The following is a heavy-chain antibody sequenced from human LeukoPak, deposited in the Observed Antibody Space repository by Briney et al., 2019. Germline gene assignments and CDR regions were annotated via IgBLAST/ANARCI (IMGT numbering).Heavy chain of an antibody. CDR3: ANGAMVRGVIIWDALDY. V-gene: IGHV3-21*06. CDR1: GFTFSSYT. J-gene: IGHJ4*02. D-gene: IGHD3-10*01. Sequence: GGSLRPSCAASGFTFSSYTMNWVRQAPGKGLEWVSSISSSSSFIYYSDSVKGRFTLSRDNAKNSLYLQMNSLRAEDTAVYYCANGAMVRGVIIWDALDYWGQGTLVTVSS. CDR2: ISSSSSFI.